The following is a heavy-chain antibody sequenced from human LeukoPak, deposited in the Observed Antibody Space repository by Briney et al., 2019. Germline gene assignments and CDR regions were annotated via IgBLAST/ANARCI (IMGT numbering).Heavy chain of an antibody. D-gene: IGHD4-17*01. J-gene: IGHJ4*02. CDR1: GFTFTKYA. CDR3: AKGHGDYTGNYFDH. Sequence: GGSLRLSCAASGFTFTKYAMSWVRQAAGKGLEWVSFIYSDNTHYSDSVKGRFTTSRDNAKNTLYLQMNSLRGEDTATYYCAKGHGDYTGNYFDHWGQGTLVTVSS. V-gene: IGHV3-23*03. CDR2: IYSDNT.